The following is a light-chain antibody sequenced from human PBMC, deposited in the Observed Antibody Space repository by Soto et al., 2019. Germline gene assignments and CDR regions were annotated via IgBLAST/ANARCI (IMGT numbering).Light chain of an antibody. CDR3: QKYDTAPLT. J-gene: IGKJ4*01. CDR1: QAISNK. Sequence: DMQMTQSPSSLSASVGDTVTITCRASQAISNKLAWYQQRPGKAPKLLIFGASILHSGVPTRFSGSESGTDFFLTISSLQPEDFATYYCQKYDTAPLTFGGGTKVEIK. CDR2: GAS. V-gene: IGKV1-27*01.